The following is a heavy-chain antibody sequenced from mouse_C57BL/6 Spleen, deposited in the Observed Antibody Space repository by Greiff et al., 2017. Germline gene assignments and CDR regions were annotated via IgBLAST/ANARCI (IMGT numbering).Heavy chain of an antibody. V-gene: IGHV5-4*01. J-gene: IGHJ4*01. Sequence: EVQVVESGGGLVKPGGSLKLSCAASGFTFSSYAMSWVRQTPEKRLEWVATISDGGSYTYYPDNVKGRFTISRDNAKNNLYLQMSHLKSEDTAMYYCARDGYYGSRDYAMDYWGQGTSVTVSS. D-gene: IGHD1-1*01. CDR1: GFTFSSYA. CDR3: ARDGYYGSRDYAMDY. CDR2: ISDGGSYT.